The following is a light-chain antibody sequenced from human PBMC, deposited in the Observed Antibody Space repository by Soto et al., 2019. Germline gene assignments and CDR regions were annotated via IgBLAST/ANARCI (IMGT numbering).Light chain of an antibody. Sequence: QSVLTQPPSASGTPGQRVTISCSGSSSNIGRNTVNWYQQLPGTAPQLLIYEDTQRPSGVPDRFSGPKSGTSASLAISGLQSEDEADYYCAAWDDSLHGYVFGTGTKLTVL. CDR3: AAWDDSLHGYV. V-gene: IGLV1-44*01. J-gene: IGLJ1*01. CDR2: EDT. CDR1: SSNIGRNT.